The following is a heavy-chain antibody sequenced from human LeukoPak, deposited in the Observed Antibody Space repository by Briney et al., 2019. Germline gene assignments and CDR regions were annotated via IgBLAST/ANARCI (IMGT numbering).Heavy chain of an antibody. J-gene: IGHJ4*02. CDR1: GFTFSSYW. CDR3: ARDQTGTGDSSGYYDLYYFDY. D-gene: IGHD3-22*01. CDR2: IKQDGSEK. V-gene: IGHV3-7*01. Sequence: GGSLRHSCAASGFTFSSYWMSWVRQAPGKGLEWVANIKQDGSEKYYVDSVKGRFTISRDNAKNSLYLQMNSLRAEDTAVYYCARDQTGTGDSSGYYDLYYFDYWGQGTLVTVSS.